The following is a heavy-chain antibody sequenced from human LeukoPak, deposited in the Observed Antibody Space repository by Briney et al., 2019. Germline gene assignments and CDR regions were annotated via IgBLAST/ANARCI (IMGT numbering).Heavy chain of an antibody. V-gene: IGHV4-34*01. D-gene: IGHD3-10*01. CDR1: GGSFSGYY. CDR3: ARRFRVGVARGVIIT. J-gene: IGHJ4*02. CDR2: INHSGST. Sequence: PSETLSLTCAVYGGSFSGYYWSWIRQPPGKGLEWIGEINHSGSTNYNPSLKSRVTISVDTSKNQFSLKLSSVTAADTAVYYCARRFRVGVARGVIITWGQGTLVTVSS.